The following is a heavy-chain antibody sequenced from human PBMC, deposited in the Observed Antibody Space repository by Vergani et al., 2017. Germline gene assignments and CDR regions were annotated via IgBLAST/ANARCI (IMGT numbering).Heavy chain of an antibody. CDR3: ARGLGRYYYDDMDV. CDR1: GGTFSSYA. Sequence: QVQLVQSGAEVKKPGSSVKVSCKASGGTFSSYAISGVRQAPGQGLVWMGGIIPIVGTANYAQKFQGRVTITADESPSTADKELSSLRSEDTAVYYCARGLGRYYYDDMDVWGKGTTVTVSS. J-gene: IGHJ6*03. D-gene: IGHD3-22*01. V-gene: IGHV1-69*01. CDR2: IIPIVGTA.